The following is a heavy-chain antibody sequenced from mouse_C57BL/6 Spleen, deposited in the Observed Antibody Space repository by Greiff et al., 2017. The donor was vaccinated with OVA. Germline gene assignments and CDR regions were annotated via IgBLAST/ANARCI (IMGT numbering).Heavy chain of an antibody. CDR1: GFSLTSYG. V-gene: IGHV2-5*01. Sequence: VKLMESGPGLVQPSQSLSITCTVSGFSLTSYGVHWVRQSPGKGLEWLGVIWRGGSTDYNAAFMSRLSITKDNTKSQVFFKMNSLQADDTAIYYSAKNCEGWLPYWGQGTLVTVSA. CDR2: IWRGGST. CDR3: AKNCEGWLPY. D-gene: IGHD2-3*01. J-gene: IGHJ3*01.